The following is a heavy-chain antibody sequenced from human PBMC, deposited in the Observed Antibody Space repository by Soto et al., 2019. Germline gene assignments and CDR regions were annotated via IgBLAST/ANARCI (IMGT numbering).Heavy chain of an antibody. Sequence: QAQLQESGPGLVQPSETLSLTCTGSGGSIGGYYWGWIRQPPGKGLEWIGYIYYSGSSKYKPSLKRRVAMSADTSRNQLSPKLRDVTAADTAVYYCARVRERWQYIDWFYLFDQWGQGTLVTVSS. J-gene: IGHJ4*02. CDR2: IYYSGSS. V-gene: IGHV4-59*01. D-gene: IGHD3-9*01. CDR1: GGSIGGYY. CDR3: ARVRERWQYIDWFYLFDQ.